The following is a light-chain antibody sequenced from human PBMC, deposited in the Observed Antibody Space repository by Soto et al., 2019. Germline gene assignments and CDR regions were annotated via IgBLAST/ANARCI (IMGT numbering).Light chain of an antibody. CDR3: QQYYGDPPT. V-gene: IGKV4-1*01. CDR2: WAS. J-gene: IGKJ4*01. CDR1: QSLLHSSNNKHY. Sequence: DIVMTQSPESLAVSLGERATINCKSRQSLLHSSNNKHYLAWYRQEPGQPPKLLIYWASTRVSGVPDRFSGSGSGTDLTLAIGSVQGEDVAVDYCQQYYGDPPTCGGGTKVEIK.